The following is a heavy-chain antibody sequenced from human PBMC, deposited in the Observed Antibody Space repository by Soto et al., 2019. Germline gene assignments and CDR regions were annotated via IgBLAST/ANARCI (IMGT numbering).Heavy chain of an antibody. CDR1: GGSFSGYY. CDR3: ARAGVTVRGVITYYYYGMDV. V-gene: IGHV4-34*01. Sequence: PSETLSLTCAVYGGSFSGYYWSWIRQPPGKGLEWIGEINHSGSTNYNPSLKSRVTISVDTSKNQFSLKLSSVTAADTAVYYCARAGVTVRGVITYYYYGMDVWGQGTTVTVSS. CDR2: INHSGST. J-gene: IGHJ6*02. D-gene: IGHD3-10*01.